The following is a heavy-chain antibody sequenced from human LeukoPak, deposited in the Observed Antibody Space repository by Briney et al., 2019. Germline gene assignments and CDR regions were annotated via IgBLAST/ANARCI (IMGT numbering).Heavy chain of an antibody. D-gene: IGHD6-13*01. Sequence: SETLSLTCTVSGASISDYYWNWIRQPPGKGLEWIGYIYYSGSTNYNPSLKSRVAISVDTSKNQFSLKLSSVTAADTAVYYCARAKAAAGIDYFDYWGQGTLVTVSS. CDR2: IYYSGST. V-gene: IGHV4-59*13. CDR3: ARAKAAAGIDYFDY. J-gene: IGHJ4*02. CDR1: GASISDYY.